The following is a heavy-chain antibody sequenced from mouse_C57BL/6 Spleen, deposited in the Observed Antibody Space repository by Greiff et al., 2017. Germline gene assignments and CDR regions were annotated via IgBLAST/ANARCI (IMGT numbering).Heavy chain of an antibody. CDR3: TRDEKYYFDY. CDR2: ISSGGDYI. CDR1: GFTFSSYA. V-gene: IGHV5-9-1*02. J-gene: IGHJ2*01. Sequence: DVMLVESGEGLVKPGGSLKLSCAASGFTFSSYAMSWVRQTPEKRLEWVAYISSGGDYIYYADTVKGRFTISRDNARNTLYLQMSSLKSEDTAMYYCTRDEKYYFDYWGQGTTLTVSS.